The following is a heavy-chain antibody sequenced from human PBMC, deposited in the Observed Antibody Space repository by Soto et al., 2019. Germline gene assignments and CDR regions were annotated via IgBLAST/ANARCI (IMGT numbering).Heavy chain of an antibody. V-gene: IGHV4-31*03. CDR1: GGSISSGGHH. CDR2: IYYSGTT. CDR3: ARLMATSWFDP. Sequence: TLSLTCTVSGGSISSGGHHWSWIRQHPAKGLEWIGHIYYSGTTYYNPSLKSRATISAETSESQLSLKLISVTAADTAVYFCARLMATSWFDPWGQGTPVTVS. J-gene: IGHJ5*02.